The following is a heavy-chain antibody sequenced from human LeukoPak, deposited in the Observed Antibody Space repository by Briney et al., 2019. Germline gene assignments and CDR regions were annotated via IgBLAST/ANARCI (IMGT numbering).Heavy chain of an antibody. CDR2: TYYSGST. CDR1: GGSFSSGGYY. D-gene: IGHD4-11*01. Sequence: SQTLSLTCNVSGGSFSSGGYYWSWIRQHPGKGLEWIGFTYYSGSTYYNPSLKSRVTISVDTSKNQFSLKLTSVTAADTAVYYCARGRPYTNYDFDFWGQGTLVTVSS. V-gene: IGHV4-31*03. J-gene: IGHJ4*02. CDR3: ARGRPYTNYDFDF.